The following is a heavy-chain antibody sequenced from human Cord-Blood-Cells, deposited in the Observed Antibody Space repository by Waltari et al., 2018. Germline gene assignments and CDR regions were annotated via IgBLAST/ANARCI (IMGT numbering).Heavy chain of an antibody. CDR1: GGTFSSHA. CDR2: IIPIFGTA. D-gene: IGHD3-3*01. CDR3: ARTKYYDFWSGYYAFDI. V-gene: IGHV1-69*12. J-gene: IGHJ3*02. Sequence: QVQLVQSGAEVKKPGSSVKVSCKASGGTFSSHAISWVRQAPGQGIEWMGGIIPIFGTANYAQKFQGRVTITADESTSTAYMELSSLRSEDTAVYYCARTKYYDFWSGYYAFDIWGQGTMVTVSS.